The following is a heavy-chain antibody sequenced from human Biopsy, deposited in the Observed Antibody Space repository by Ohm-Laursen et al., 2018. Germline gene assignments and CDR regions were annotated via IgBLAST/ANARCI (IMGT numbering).Heavy chain of an antibody. D-gene: IGHD5-24*01. CDR2: IFYSGST. V-gene: IGHV4-59*01. CDR3: ARGGNGYNYVTPGTWFDP. CDR1: GGSISSYY. Sequence: GILSLTCNVSGGSISSYYWSWIRQSPGKGLEWIGFIFYSGSTYYNPSLKSRTTISVDSSKNQFSLRLRSVTAADTAVYYCARGGNGYNYVTPGTWFDPWGRGTPVTVSS. J-gene: IGHJ5*02.